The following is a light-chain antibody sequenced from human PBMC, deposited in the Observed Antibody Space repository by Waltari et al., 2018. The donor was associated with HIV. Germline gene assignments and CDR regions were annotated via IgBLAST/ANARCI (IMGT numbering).Light chain of an antibody. Sequence: QSALTQSASVSGSTGQSITISCTGTSTNIGGYHFVSWYQQHPGKAPKATIYEVNKRPSGGSKRFSGSMSGSTASLTIYGLQAEDEADYYCCSYAGSSNVVFGGVTKLTVL. J-gene: IGLJ2*01. V-gene: IGLV2-23*02. CDR1: STNIGGYHF. CDR2: EVN. CDR3: CSYAGSSNVV.